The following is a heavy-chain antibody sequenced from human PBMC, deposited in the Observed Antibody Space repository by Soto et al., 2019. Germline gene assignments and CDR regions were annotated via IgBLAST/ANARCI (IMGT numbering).Heavy chain of an antibody. CDR1: GFTFSSYS. CDR2: ISSSSSTI. Sequence: EVQLVESGGGLVQPGGSLRLSCAASGFTFSSYSMNWVRQAPGKGLEWVSYISSSSSTIYYADSVKGRFTISRDNVKNSLYLQMNILRAEDTAVYYCAREGGDLNWFDPWGQGTPVTVSS. CDR3: AREGGDLNWFDP. J-gene: IGHJ5*02. D-gene: IGHD4-17*01. V-gene: IGHV3-48*01.